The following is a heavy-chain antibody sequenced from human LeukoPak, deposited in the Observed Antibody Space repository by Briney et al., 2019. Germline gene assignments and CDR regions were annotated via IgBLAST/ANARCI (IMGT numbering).Heavy chain of an antibody. CDR3: ARDGGTAAGYPGREYYFDY. CDR2: IYSGGST. CDR1: GFTFSSYW. V-gene: IGHV3-66*02. Sequence: PGGSLRLSCAASGFTFSSYWMSWVRQAPGKGLEWVSVIYSGGSTYYADSVKGRFTISRDNSKNTLYLQMNSLRAEDTAVYYCARDGGTAAGYPGREYYFDYWGQGTLVTVSS. J-gene: IGHJ4*02. D-gene: IGHD6-13*01.